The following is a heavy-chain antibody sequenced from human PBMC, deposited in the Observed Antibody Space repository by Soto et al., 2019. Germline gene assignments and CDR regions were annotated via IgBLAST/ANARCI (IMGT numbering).Heavy chain of an antibody. CDR2: INNSGST. CDR1: GCSISSSNYY. D-gene: IGHD2-2*01. J-gene: IGHJ6*03. V-gene: IGHV4-39*01. CDR3: AIVVVPADMFPSYYYYYMDV. Sequence: SETLSLTCTVSGCSISSSNYYWGWIRQPPGKGLDWNVSINNSGSTYYNPALKSRVTISVDTSKNQFSLKLSSVTAADTAVYYCAIVVVPADMFPSYYYYYMDVWGKGTTVTVSS.